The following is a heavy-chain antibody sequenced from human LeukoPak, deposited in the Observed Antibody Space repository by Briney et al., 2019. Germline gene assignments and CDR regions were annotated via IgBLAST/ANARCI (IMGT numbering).Heavy chain of an antibody. CDR1: GFTFSSYA. J-gene: IGHJ4*02. CDR2: ISYDGSNK. D-gene: IGHD5-24*01. CDR3: ARNYDY. Sequence: GGSLRLSCAASGFTFSSYAMHWVRQAPGKGLEWVAVISYDGSNKYYADSVKGRFTISRDNSENTLYLQMNSLRAEDTAVYYCARNYDYWGQGTLVTVSS. V-gene: IGHV3-30*14.